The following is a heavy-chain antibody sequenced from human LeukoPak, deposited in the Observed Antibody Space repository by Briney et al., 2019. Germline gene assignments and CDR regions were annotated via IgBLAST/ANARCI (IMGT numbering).Heavy chain of an antibody. CDR1: GFTFSSYG. CDR2: IRYDGSIK. D-gene: IGHD2-2*01. V-gene: IGHV3-33*01. J-gene: IGHJ4*02. Sequence: GGSLRLSCAASGFTFSSYGMHWVRQAPGKGLEWVAVIRYDGSIKYYADSVKGRFTISRDNSKNTLFLQMNSLRAEDTAVYYCAREPYCSSTSCNVDYWDQGTLVTVSS. CDR3: AREPYCSSTSCNVDY.